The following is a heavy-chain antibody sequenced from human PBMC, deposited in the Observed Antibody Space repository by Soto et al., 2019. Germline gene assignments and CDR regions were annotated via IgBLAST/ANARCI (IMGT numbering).Heavy chain of an antibody. CDR3: ASPSWAARRVSLYYFDY. D-gene: IGHD6-6*01. CDR2: IYYSGST. Sequence: SETLSLTCTVSGGSISSSSYYWGWIRQPPGKGLEWIGSIYYSGSTYYNPSLKSRVTISVDTSKNQFSLKLSSVTAADTAVYYCASPSWAARRVSLYYFDYWGQGTLVTVSS. J-gene: IGHJ4*02. CDR1: GGSISSSSYY. V-gene: IGHV4-39*01.